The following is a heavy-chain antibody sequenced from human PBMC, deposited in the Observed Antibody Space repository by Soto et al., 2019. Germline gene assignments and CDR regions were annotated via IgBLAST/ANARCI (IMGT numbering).Heavy chain of an antibody. CDR3: ARERYDGMDV. CDR2: IYYSGST. Sequence: SETLSLTCTVSGGSISSYYWSWIRQPPGKGLEWIGNIYYSGSTNYNPSLKSRVTIPVDTSKNQFSLKLSSVTAANTAVYYCARERYDGMDVWGQGPTATV. J-gene: IGHJ6*02. V-gene: IGHV4-59*01. CDR1: GGSISSYY.